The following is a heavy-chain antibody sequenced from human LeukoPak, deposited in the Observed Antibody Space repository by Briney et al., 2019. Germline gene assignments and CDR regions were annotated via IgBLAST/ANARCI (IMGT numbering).Heavy chain of an antibody. D-gene: IGHD3-3*01. Sequence: GGSLRLSCAASGFTFSSYAMHWVRQAPGKGPEWVAVISFDGRSQQYAESMKGRLTISRDNSKNTLYLQINSLRAEDTAVYYCAGLTYYDFWSGYRDAFDIWGQGTMVTVSS. CDR2: ISFDGRSQ. J-gene: IGHJ3*02. V-gene: IGHV3-30*03. CDR3: AGLTYYDFWSGYRDAFDI. CDR1: GFTFSSYA.